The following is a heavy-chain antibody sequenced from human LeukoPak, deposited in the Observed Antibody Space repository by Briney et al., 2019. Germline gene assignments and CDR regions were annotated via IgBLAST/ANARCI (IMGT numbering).Heavy chain of an antibody. CDR3: AKDTVLGGSYGGSCFDY. V-gene: IGHV3-9*01. J-gene: IGHJ4*02. Sequence: PGRSLRLSCAASGFTFDDYAMHWVRQAPGKGLEWVSGISWNSGSIGYADSVKGRFTISRDNAKNSLYLQMNSLRAEDTALYYCAKDTVLGGSYGGSCFDYWGQGTLVTVSS. CDR1: GFTFDDYA. CDR2: ISWNSGSI. D-gene: IGHD1-26*01.